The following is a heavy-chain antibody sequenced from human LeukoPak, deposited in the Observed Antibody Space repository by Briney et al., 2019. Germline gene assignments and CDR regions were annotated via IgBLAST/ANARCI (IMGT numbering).Heavy chain of an antibody. CDR2: IYYSGST. CDR1: GGSISSYY. CDR3: ARAAVDTAMVHFDY. J-gene: IGHJ4*02. V-gene: IGHV4-59*08. Sequence: SETLSLTCTVSGGSISSYYWSWIRQPPGKGLEWIGYIYYSGSTNYNPSLKSRVTISVDTSKNQFSLKLSSVTAADTAVYYCARAAVDTAMVHFDYWGQGTLVTVSS. D-gene: IGHD5-18*01.